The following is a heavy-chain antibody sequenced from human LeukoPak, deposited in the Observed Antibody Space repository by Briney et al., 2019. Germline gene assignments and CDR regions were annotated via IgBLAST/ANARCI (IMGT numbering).Heavy chain of an antibody. Sequence: SETLTLTCTVSGGSISSYYWSWIRQPPGKGLEWIGYIYYSGSTNYNPSLKSRVTISVDTSKNQFSLKLSSVTAADTAVYYCARQQDSNYYYYYMDVWGKGTTVTVSS. D-gene: IGHD2-15*01. V-gene: IGHV4-59*08. CDR1: GGSISSYY. J-gene: IGHJ6*03. CDR3: ARQQDSNYYYYYMDV. CDR2: IYYSGST.